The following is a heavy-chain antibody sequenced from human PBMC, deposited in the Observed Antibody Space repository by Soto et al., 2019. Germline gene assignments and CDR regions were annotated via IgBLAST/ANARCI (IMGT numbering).Heavy chain of an antibody. CDR3: APVEQLHQKGQVY. V-gene: IGHV3-21*01. CDR1: GFTFSSYS. Sequence: GGSLRLSCAASGFTFSSYSMNWVRQAPGKGLEWVSSISSSSSYIYYADSVKGRFTISRDNAKNSLYLQMNSLRAEDTAVYYCAPVEQLHQKGQVYWGQGTLVTVSS. J-gene: IGHJ4*02. D-gene: IGHD6-6*01. CDR2: ISSSSSYI.